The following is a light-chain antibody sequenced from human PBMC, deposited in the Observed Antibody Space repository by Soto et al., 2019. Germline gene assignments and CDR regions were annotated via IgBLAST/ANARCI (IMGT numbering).Light chain of an antibody. J-gene: IGLJ3*02. CDR2: DVS. Sequence: LPQPHSRSGAPVQSVTISCTGTRSDVGGYNYVSWYQQYPGKDPKLIIYDVSKRPSGVPDRFSGSKSGNTGSLTISGLQAEDEVDYNCCSYAGKYXLWVVGRGTK. CDR1: RSDVGGYNY. V-gene: IGLV2-11*01. CDR3: CSYAGKYXLWV.